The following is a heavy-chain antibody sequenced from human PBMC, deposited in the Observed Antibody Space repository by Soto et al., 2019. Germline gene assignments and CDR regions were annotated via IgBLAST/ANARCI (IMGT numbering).Heavy chain of an antibody. Sequence: AASVKVSCKVSGYTLTELSMHWVRQAPGKGLEWMGGFDPEDGETIYAQKFQGRVTMTEDTSTDTAYMELSSLRSEDTAVYYCATDSSGYYYDSSYGYWGQGTLVTVSS. V-gene: IGHV1-24*01. CDR2: FDPEDGET. CDR1: GYTLTELS. J-gene: IGHJ4*02. D-gene: IGHD3-22*01. CDR3: ATDSSGYYYDSSYGY.